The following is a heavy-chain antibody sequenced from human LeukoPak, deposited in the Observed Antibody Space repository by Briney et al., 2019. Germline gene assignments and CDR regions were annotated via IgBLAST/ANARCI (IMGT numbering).Heavy chain of an antibody. D-gene: IGHD3-3*01. CDR1: GYTFSTYY. CDR2: INPSGGSP. J-gene: IGHJ6*02. V-gene: IGHV1-46*01. CDR3: ARDSSTYYDFWSGYLFGMDV. Sequence: ASVRLSCRASGYTFSTYYIYWVRQAPGQGLEWMGIINPSGGSPSYAQKFQGRVTVTWDSSTSTVYMDVSSLRCEDTAVYYGARDSSTYYDFWSGYLFGMDVWGQGTTVTVSS.